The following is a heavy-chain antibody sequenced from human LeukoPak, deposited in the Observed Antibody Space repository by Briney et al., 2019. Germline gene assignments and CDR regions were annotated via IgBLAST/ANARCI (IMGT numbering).Heavy chain of an antibody. D-gene: IGHD3-3*01. V-gene: IGHV3-30*03. CDR1: GFTFSSYG. J-gene: IGHJ3*02. Sequence: GGSLRLSCAASGFTFSSYGMHWVRQAPGKGLEWVAVISYDGSNKYYADSVKGRFTISRDNSKNTLYLQMNSLRAEDTAVYYCAREGLSYDFWSGDAFDIWGQGTMVTVSS. CDR2: ISYDGSNK. CDR3: AREGLSYDFWSGDAFDI.